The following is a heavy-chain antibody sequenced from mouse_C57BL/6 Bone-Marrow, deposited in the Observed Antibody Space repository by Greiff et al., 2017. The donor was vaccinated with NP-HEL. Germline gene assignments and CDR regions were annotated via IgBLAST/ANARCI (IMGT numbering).Heavy chain of an antibody. CDR1: GYTFTSYW. CDR2: IDPSDSYT. Sequence: VKLQQPGAELVMPGASVKLSCKASGYTFTSYWMHWVKQRPGQGLEWIGEIDPSDSYTNYNQKFKGKSTLTVDKSSSTAYMQLSSLTSEDSAVYYCARLTVYWYFDVWGTGTTVTVSS. D-gene: IGHD2-13*01. J-gene: IGHJ1*03. V-gene: IGHV1-69*01. CDR3: ARLTVYWYFDV.